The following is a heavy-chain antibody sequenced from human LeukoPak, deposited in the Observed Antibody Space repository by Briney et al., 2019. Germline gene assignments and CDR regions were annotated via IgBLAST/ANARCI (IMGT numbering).Heavy chain of an antibody. CDR2: INSDGSST. CDR1: GFTFSSYW. J-gene: IGHJ4*02. V-gene: IGHV3-74*01. Sequence: GGSLRLSCAASGFTFSSYWMHWVRQVPGKGLVWVSRINSDGSSTNYADSVKGRFTISRDNAKNTLFLQMNSLRPEDAAVYYCGRQYRTSVGLRYLDNWGQGTLVTVSS. D-gene: IGHD1-14*01. CDR3: GRQYRTSVGLRYLDN.